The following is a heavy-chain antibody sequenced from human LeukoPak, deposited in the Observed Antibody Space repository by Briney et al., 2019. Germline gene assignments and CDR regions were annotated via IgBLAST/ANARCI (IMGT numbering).Heavy chain of an antibody. Sequence: ASETLSLTCTISGGSISNNNYYWGWIRQPPGKGLEWIGSIFYSGSTYYNPSLKSRVSTSVDTSKIQFSLRLTSVTAADTAVYYCARESGSYLLADYWGQGTLVTVSS. J-gene: IGHJ4*02. CDR2: IFYSGST. CDR1: GGSISNNNYY. D-gene: IGHD1-26*01. CDR3: ARESGSYLLADY. V-gene: IGHV4-39*02.